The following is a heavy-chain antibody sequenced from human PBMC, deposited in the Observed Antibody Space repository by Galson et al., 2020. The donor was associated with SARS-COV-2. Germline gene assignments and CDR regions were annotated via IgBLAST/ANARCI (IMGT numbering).Heavy chain of an antibody. J-gene: IGHJ6*02. CDR3: ASTEILWQGVNYYGMDV. D-gene: IGHD3-10*01. V-gene: IGHV1-2*02. Sequence: GESLKISCKASGYTFTGYYMHWVRQAPGQGLEWMGWINPNSGGTNYAQKFQGRVTMTRDTSISTAYMELSRLRSDDTAVYYCASTEILWQGVNYYGMDVWGQGTTVTVSS. CDR1: GYTFTGYY. CDR2: INPNSGGT.